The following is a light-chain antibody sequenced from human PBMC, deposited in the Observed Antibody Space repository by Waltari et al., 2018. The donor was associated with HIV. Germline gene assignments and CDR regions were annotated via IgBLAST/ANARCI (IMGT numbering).Light chain of an antibody. Sequence: EIMMTQSPATMSVSPGERVTLSCRASQSVSTNLAWYQQKPGQAPMLLIYGASFTATDIPARFSASGSGTEFTLTINSLQSEDFAVYYCQHYSNWPPWTFGQGTRVEFK. V-gene: IGKV3-15*01. J-gene: IGKJ1*01. CDR2: GAS. CDR3: QHYSNWPPWT. CDR1: QSVSTN.